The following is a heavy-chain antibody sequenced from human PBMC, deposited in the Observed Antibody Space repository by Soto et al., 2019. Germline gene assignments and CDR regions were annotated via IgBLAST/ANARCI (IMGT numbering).Heavy chain of an antibody. Sequence: EVQLLESGGGLVQPGGSLRLSCAVSGFTFSSHAMSWVRQAPGKGLEWVSSITGSGDSTYYADSVKGRFTLSRDKSKCTLYLQMNSLRAEDTALYCCAKELQLSGWLSGQPFNYLGQGSQVTVPS. CDR1: GFTFSSHA. D-gene: IGHD6-19*01. V-gene: IGHV3-23*01. CDR3: AKELQLSGWLSGQPFNY. CDR2: ITGSGDST. J-gene: IGHJ4*02.